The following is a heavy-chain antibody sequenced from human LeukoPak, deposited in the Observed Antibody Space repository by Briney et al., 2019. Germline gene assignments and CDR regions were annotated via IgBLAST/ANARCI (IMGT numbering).Heavy chain of an antibody. J-gene: IGHJ4*02. D-gene: IGHD3-9*01. CDR2: ISSNGGST. Sequence: GGSLRLSCAASGFTFSSYAMHWVRHAPGKGLEYVSAISSNGGSTYYANSVKGRFTISRDNYKNTLYLQMSSLRAEDMAVYYCARTLNFDWSYFDYWGQGTLVTVSS. CDR3: ARTLNFDWSYFDY. CDR1: GFTFSSYA. V-gene: IGHV3-64*01.